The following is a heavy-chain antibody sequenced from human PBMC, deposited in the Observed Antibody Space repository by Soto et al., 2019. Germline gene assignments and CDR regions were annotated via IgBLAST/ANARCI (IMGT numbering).Heavy chain of an antibody. CDR2: IDWDGDE. CDR1: GFSLSSIGMC. V-gene: IGHV2-70*01. J-gene: IGHJ5*01. CDR3: ARSIRRSGFCDWFDS. Sequence: ESGPTLVNPTQTLTLTCTFSGFSLSSIGMCVSWIRQPPGKALEWLALIDWDGDEYYSTSLETRLTISKDTSKNQVVLTMSNMDPVHTATYYCARSIRRSGFCDWFDSWGRGTLVTVSS. D-gene: IGHD3-3*01.